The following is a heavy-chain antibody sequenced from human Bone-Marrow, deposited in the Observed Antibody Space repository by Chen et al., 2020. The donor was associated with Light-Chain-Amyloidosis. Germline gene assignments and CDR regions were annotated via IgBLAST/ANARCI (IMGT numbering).Heavy chain of an antibody. V-gene: IGHV3-74*01. Sequence: EVKLVESGGGLVQPGGSLRLSCTASGFRIGGYWMHWVRRVPGTGLVWVSRISNDGKVISYADSVRGRFTIYRDNSKNTLYLQMNSLRAEDTAVYYCAKDRCTSISCSDFDYWGQGTLVTVSS. D-gene: IGHD2-2*01. CDR1: GFRIGGYW. J-gene: IGHJ4*02. CDR3: AKDRCTSISCSDFDY. CDR2: ISNDGKVI.